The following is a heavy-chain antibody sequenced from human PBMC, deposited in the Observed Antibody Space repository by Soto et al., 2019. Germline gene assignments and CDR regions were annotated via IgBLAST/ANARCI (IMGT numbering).Heavy chain of an antibody. Sequence: GGSLRLSCAASGFTFSRYAMHWVRQAPGKGLEWVTLISFDGSNKYYADSVKGRFTISRDNSKNTLYLQMNSLRAEDTAVYHCARDTKSSSSWCYPDYWGQGALVTVSS. D-gene: IGHD6-13*01. CDR3: ARDTKSSSSWCYPDY. V-gene: IGHV3-30-3*01. CDR1: GFTFSRYA. CDR2: ISFDGSNK. J-gene: IGHJ4*02.